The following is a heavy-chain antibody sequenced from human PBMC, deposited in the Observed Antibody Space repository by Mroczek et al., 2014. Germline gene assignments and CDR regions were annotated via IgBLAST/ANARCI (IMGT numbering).Heavy chain of an antibody. Sequence: QVQLQQWGPRTGRSLRRPCPSPALSLVAPSIVTTGAGSGSPPEGTGLDWAYLYHGSTNYNPSLKSRVTMSVDTSKNQFSLKLSSVTAADTAVYYCARDRCTNGVCRIDYWGQGALVTVSS. D-gene: IGHD2-8*01. CDR1: VAPSIVTT. CDR2: LYHGST. CDR3: ARDRCTNGVCRIDY. V-gene: IGHV4-4*07. J-gene: IGHJ4*02.